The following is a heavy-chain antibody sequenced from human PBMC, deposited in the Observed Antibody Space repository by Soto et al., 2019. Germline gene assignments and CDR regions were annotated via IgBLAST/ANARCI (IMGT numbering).Heavy chain of an antibody. CDR3: AKDLAGTQLWYYYYYGMDV. CDR1: GFTFSSYG. Sequence: PGGSLRLSCAASGFTFSSYGMHWVRQAPGKGLEWVAVISYDGSNKYYADSVKGRFTISRDNSKNTLYLQMNSLRAEDTAVYYCAKDLAGTQLWYYYYYGMDVWGQGTTVTVSS. CDR2: ISYDGSNK. D-gene: IGHD6-19*01. J-gene: IGHJ6*02. V-gene: IGHV3-30*18.